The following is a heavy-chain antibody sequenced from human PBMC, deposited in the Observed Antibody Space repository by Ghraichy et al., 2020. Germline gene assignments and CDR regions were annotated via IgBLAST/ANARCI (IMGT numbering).Heavy chain of an antibody. V-gene: IGHV4-30-4*01. CDR1: GGSISSGDYY. Sequence: SETLSLTCTVSGGSISSGDYYWSWIRQPPGKGLEWIGYIYYSGSTYYNPSLKSRVTISVDTSKNQFSLKLSSVTAADTAVYYCARVVFTGYLDYWGQGTLVTVSS. D-gene: IGHD3-9*01. CDR2: IYYSGST. CDR3: ARVVFTGYLDY. J-gene: IGHJ4*02.